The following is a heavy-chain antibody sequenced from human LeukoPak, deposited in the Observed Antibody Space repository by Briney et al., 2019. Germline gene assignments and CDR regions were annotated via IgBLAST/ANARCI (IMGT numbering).Heavy chain of an antibody. CDR3: ARVGGYDFWSGYWHYYYGMDV. CDR1: GFTVSSNY. V-gene: IGHV3-53*04. D-gene: IGHD3-3*01. CDR2: IYSGGST. J-gene: IGHJ6*02. Sequence: GGSLRLSCAASGFTVSSNYMSWVRQAPGKGLEWVSFIYSGGSTYYADSVKGRFTISRHNSKNTLYLQMNSLRAEDTAVYYCARVGGYDFWSGYWHYYYGMDVWGQGTTVTVSS.